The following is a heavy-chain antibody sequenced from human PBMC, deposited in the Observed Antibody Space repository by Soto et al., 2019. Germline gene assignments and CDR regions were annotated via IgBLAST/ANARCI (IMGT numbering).Heavy chain of an antibody. CDR3: AAWTRSSWFDY. D-gene: IGHD6-13*01. Sequence: GGSLRLSCAGSGFSFSTYWMSWVRQAPGKGLEWVANIKYDGSETDYVDSVEGRFSISRDNAKNSLFLEMNTLRAEDTAVYYCAAWTRSSWFDYWGQGTLVTVSS. CDR1: GFSFSTYW. CDR2: IKYDGSET. J-gene: IGHJ4*02. V-gene: IGHV3-7*05.